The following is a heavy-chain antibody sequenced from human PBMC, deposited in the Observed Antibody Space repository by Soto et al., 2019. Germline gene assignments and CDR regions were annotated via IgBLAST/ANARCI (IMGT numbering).Heavy chain of an antibody. D-gene: IGHD1-7*01. Sequence: PSETLYITCAVSGGSFTSNDWWTWVRKPPGQGLEWIGEIYRTGRTNYNPSLKSRVTISLDKSGNQFSLNVTSLTAADPAVYYCASRDPGTCVDNSGQGTLGTGSS. CDR2: IYRTGRT. V-gene: IGHV4-4*02. CDR3: ASRDPGTCVDN. CDR1: GGSFTSNDW. J-gene: IGHJ4*02.